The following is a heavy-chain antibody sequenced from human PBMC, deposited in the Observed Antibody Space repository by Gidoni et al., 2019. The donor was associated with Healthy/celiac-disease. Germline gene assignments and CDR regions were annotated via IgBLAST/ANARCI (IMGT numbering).Heavy chain of an antibody. J-gene: IGHJ3*02. CDR3: AREGGYCSGGSCYSEAFDI. Sequence: EVQLVESGGGLVQPGGSLRRSGAASGFTVSSNYMSWVRQAPGKGLEGVSVIYSGGSTYYADSVKGRFTISRDNSKNTLYLQMNSLRAEDTAVYYCAREGGYCSGGSCYSEAFDIWGQGTMVTVSS. CDR2: IYSGGST. V-gene: IGHV3-66*02. CDR1: GFTVSSNY. D-gene: IGHD2-15*01.